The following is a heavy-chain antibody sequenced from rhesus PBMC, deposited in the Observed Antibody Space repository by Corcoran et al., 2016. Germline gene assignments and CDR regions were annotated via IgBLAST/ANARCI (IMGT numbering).Heavy chain of an antibody. J-gene: IGHJ1*01. Sequence: QLQLQESGPGLVKPSETLSVTCAVSGGSISSSYWSWIRQAPGKGMVWIWYIYGSCSSTNYNPSHKSRVPLSGDTSKNQLSLKLSSVTAADTAVYYCASERYDSGYYGYFEFWGQGALVTVSS. V-gene: IGHV4-169*02. D-gene: IGHD3-28*01. CDR1: GGSISSSY. CDR3: ASERYDSGYYGYFEF. CDR2: IYGSCSST.